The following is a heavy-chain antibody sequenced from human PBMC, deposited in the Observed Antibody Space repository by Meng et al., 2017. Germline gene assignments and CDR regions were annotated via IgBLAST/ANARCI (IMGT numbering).Heavy chain of an antibody. J-gene: IGHJ4*02. CDR2: IYHSGST. CDR1: GGSIRRMNW. CDR3: ARILYGDQGLD. Sequence: QAPGPGLVKPSGTPPLPCAVSGGSIRRMNWWSWARQPPGKGLEWIGEIYHSGSTNYNPSLKSRVTISVDKSKNQFSLKLSSVTAADTAVYYCARILYGDQGLDWGQGTLVTVSS. D-gene: IGHD4-17*01. V-gene: IGHV4-4*02.